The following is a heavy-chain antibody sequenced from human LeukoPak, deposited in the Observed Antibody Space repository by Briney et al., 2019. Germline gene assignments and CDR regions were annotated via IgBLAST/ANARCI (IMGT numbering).Heavy chain of an antibody. Sequence: TGGSLRLSCAASGFTFSSYAMSWVRQAPGKGLEWVSAISGSGGSTYYADSVKGRFTISRDNSKNTLYLQMNSLRAEDTAVYYCAKDGYDSSGYYTTPFDYWSQGTLVTVSS. CDR3: AKDGYDSSGYYTTPFDY. CDR2: ISGSGGST. V-gene: IGHV3-23*01. CDR1: GFTFSSYA. J-gene: IGHJ4*02. D-gene: IGHD3-22*01.